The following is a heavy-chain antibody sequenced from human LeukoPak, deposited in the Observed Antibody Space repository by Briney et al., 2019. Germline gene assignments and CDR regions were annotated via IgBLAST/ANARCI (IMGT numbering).Heavy chain of an antibody. V-gene: IGHV3-73*01. CDR3: TRHIDRYCSGAGCYLYYYYGLDV. CDR2: IRSKANSYVT. D-gene: IGHD2-15*01. Sequence: GGSLRLSWAASGFTFTGSAIHWVSQASGEGMVWVGRIRSKANSYVTGYAASVNGRFTIPRDDSQNTAYLQMISLQTEDTAVYYCTRHIDRYCSGAGCYLYYYYGLDVWGQGTTVTVAS. CDR1: GFTFTGSA. J-gene: IGHJ6*02.